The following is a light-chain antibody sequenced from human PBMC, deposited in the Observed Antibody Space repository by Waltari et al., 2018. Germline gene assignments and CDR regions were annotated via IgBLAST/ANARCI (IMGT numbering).Light chain of an antibody. Sequence: IQFTQSPSSLSASVGDRVNITCRASQGISNYLAWYQQKPGKAPKLLIYAASTLQSGVPSRFSGSVSGTDFTLTISSLQPEDFATYYCQQLNSYQWTFGQGTKVEIK. CDR3: QQLNSYQWT. J-gene: IGKJ1*01. V-gene: IGKV1-9*01. CDR2: AAS. CDR1: QGISNY.